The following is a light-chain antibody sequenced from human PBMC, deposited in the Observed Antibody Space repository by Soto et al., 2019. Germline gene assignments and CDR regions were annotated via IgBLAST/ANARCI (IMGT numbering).Light chain of an antibody. CDR3: QQRSNWPLT. Sequence: EIALTQSPGTLSLSPGERATLSCRASQSVSSIYLAWYQQKPGQAPRLLIYGASSRATGIPARFSGSGSGTDFTLTISSLEPADFAVYYCQQRSNWPLTFGPGTKVDIK. V-gene: IGKV3D-20*02. CDR2: GAS. CDR1: QSVSSIY. J-gene: IGKJ3*01.